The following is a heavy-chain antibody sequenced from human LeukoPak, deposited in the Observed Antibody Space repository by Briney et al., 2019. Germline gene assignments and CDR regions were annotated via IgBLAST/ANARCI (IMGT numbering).Heavy chain of an antibody. D-gene: IGHD4/OR15-4a*01. J-gene: IGHJ4*02. Sequence: PGGSLRLSCAASGFTFFNYWMSWVRQAPGKGLEWVANIDLEGSQRFYVDSLKGRFTISRDNTNNLVYLQMNSLRAEDTAVYYCARDVDYANPRHDYWGQGTLVTVSS. V-gene: IGHV3-7*01. CDR1: GFTFFNYW. CDR2: IDLEGSQR. CDR3: ARDVDYANPRHDY.